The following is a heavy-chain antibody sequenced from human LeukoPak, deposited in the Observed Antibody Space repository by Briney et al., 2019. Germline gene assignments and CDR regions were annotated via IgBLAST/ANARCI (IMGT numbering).Heavy chain of an antibody. CDR1: GFTFSSYG. J-gene: IGHJ4*02. Sequence: GESLKISCAASGFTFSSYGMHWVRQAPGKGLEYVSAISSNGGSTYYADSVKGRFTISRDNSKNTLDLQMSSLRVEDTTVYYCVKSYYDFWSGHYPYFDYWGQGTLVTVSS. CDR3: VKSYYDFWSGHYPYFDY. V-gene: IGHV3-64D*09. D-gene: IGHD3-3*01. CDR2: ISSNGGST.